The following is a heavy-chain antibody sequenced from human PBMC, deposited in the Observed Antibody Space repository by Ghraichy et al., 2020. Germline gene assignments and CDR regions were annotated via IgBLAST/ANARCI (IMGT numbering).Heavy chain of an antibody. CDR3: ARVDDYIWGSYRYNTYGMDV. CDR2: MNPNSGNT. D-gene: IGHD3-16*02. Sequence: ASVKVSCKASGYTFTSYDINWVRQATGQGLEWMGWMNPNSGNTGYAQKFQGRVTMTRNTSISTAYMELSSLRSEDTAVYYCARVDDYIWGSYRYNTYGMDVWGQGTTVTVSS. CDR1: GYTFTSYD. J-gene: IGHJ6*02. V-gene: IGHV1-8*01.